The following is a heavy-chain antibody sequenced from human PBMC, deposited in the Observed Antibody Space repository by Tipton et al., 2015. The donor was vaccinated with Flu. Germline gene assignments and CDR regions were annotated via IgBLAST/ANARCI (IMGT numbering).Heavy chain of an antibody. CDR2: IWFDGSNK. Sequence: QLVQSGGKLVQPGGSLRLSCAASGFNVSHYGMHWVRQAPGKGLEWVAVIWFDGSNKYYGDSVKGRFTISRDNSKSTLYLQMNSLRAEDTAVYYCARDLGGIAAAGTLGYLDYWGQGTLVTVSS. CDR1: GFNVSHYG. J-gene: IGHJ4*02. CDR3: ARDLGGIAAAGTLGYLDY. V-gene: IGHV3-33*01. D-gene: IGHD6-13*01.